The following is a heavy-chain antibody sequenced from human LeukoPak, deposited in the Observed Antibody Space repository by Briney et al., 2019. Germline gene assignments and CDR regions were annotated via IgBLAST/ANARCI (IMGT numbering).Heavy chain of an antibody. D-gene: IGHD3-22*01. CDR3: ARVSSSGYYYDY. CDR1: GFTFSSYD. V-gene: IGHV3-13*01. Sequence: PGGSLRLSCAASGFTFSSYDMHWVRQATGKGLEWVSAIGTAGDTYYPGSVKGRLTISRENAKNSLYLQMNSLRAGDTAVYYCARVSSSGYYYDYWGQGTLVTVSS. J-gene: IGHJ4*02. CDR2: IGTAGDT.